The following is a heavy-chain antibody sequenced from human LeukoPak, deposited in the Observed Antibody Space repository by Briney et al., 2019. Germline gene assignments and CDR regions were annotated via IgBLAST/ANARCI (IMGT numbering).Heavy chain of an antibody. CDR3: ARDPTTVVTLPCYFHF. Sequence: SETLSLTCAVSGGSFFGSHWNWTRQSPEKGLEWIGEINHSGRTNYNPSLKSRVTISVDTSKSQFFLKLTSVTAADTAVYYCARDPTTVVTLPCYFHFWGQGTLVTLSA. J-gene: IGHJ4*02. D-gene: IGHD4-23*01. CDR1: GGSFFGSH. V-gene: IGHV4-34*01. CDR2: INHSGRT.